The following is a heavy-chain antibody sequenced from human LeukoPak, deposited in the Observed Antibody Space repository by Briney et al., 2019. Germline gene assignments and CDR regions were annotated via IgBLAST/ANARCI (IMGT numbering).Heavy chain of an antibody. CDR2: IYYSGST. CDR3: ARDQRLRFLEWPRFFGFGP. J-gene: IGHJ5*02. D-gene: IGHD3-3*01. Sequence: SETLSLTCTVSGGSISSGGYYWSWIRQHPGKGLEWIGYIYYSGSTYYNPSLKSRVTISVDTSKNQFSLKLSSVTAADTAVYYCARDQRLRFLEWPRFFGFGPWGQGTLVTVSS. CDR1: GGSISSGGYY. V-gene: IGHV4-31*03.